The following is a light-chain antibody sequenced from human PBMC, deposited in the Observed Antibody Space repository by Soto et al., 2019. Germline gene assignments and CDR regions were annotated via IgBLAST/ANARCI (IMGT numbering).Light chain of an antibody. CDR2: GTS. CDR1: QSVSSKY. J-gene: IGKJ3*01. V-gene: IGKV3-20*01. Sequence: VLAQSTSRRSLSRGEVDTFSCRASQSVSSKYLAWYQQKPGRAPRVLIYGTSIRASGVPERFSGGGSGTDFTLTITILEPEDFAVYYCQQYGSPLFTFAPGTKVDIK. CDR3: QQYGSPLFT.